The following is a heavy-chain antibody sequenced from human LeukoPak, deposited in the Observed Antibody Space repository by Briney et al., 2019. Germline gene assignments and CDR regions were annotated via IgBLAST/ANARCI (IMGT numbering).Heavy chain of an antibody. D-gene: IGHD7-27*01. CDR3: STDIETNWVGY. CDR1: GFTFSNAW. V-gene: IGHV3-15*01. Sequence: GGSLRLSCAASGFTFSNAWMSWVRQAPGKGLEWVSRIKSKTDGGTTHYAAPVKGRFTISRDDSKDTLYLQMNSLKTEDTAVYYCSTDIETNWVGYWGQETLVTVSS. CDR2: IKSKTDGGTT. J-gene: IGHJ4*02.